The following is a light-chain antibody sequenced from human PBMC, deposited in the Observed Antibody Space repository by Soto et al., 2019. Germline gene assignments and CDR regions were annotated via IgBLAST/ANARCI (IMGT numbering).Light chain of an antibody. CDR3: CSHAGSGTDVV. CDR1: SSDVGSYNL. CDR2: EGS. J-gene: IGLJ2*01. Sequence: QSALTQPVSVSGSPGQSITISCTGTSSDVGSYNLVSWYQQHPGKAPKLMIYEGSKRPSGVSNRFSGSKSGNTASLTISGLQAEDEADYYCCSHAGSGTDVVFGGGTKLTVL. V-gene: IGLV2-23*01.